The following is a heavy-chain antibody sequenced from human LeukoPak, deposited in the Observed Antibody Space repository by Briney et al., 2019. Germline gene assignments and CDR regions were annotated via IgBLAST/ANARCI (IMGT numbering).Heavy chain of an antibody. J-gene: IGHJ4*02. Sequence: LSGGSLRLSCAASGFTFSSYAMSWVRQAPGKGLEWVSAISGSGGSTYYADSVKGRFTISRDNSKSTLYLQMNSLTAEDTAVYYCAKRYYYGSGSSDYWGQGTLVTVSS. CDR2: ISGSGGST. D-gene: IGHD3-10*01. V-gene: IGHV3-23*01. CDR3: AKRYYYGSGSSDY. CDR1: GFTFSSYA.